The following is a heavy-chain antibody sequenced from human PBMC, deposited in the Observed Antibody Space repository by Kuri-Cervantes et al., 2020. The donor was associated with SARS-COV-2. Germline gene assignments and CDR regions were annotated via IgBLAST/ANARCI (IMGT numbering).Heavy chain of an antibody. CDR2: VRGKANNYAT. V-gene: IGHV3-73*01. CDR3: TTLIDY. CDR1: GFLFSASA. J-gene: IGHJ4*02. Sequence: ESLKISCEVPGFLFSASAIHWVRQASGKGLEWVGRVRGKANNYATAYAASVKGRFIISRDDSKNMAYVQMNNLKPEGTAVYYCTTLIDYWGQGALVTVSS.